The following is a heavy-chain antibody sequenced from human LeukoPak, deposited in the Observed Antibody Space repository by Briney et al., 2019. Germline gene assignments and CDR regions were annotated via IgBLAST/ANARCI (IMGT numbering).Heavy chain of an antibody. D-gene: IGHD4/OR15-4a*01. J-gene: IGHJ4*02. CDR2: IYPGDSDT. CDR3: ARHEANSRYHFDY. CDR1: GYSFTNYW. Sequence: GESLKISCKGSGYSFTNYWICWVRRMPRKGLEWTMIIYPGDSDTRYSPSFQGQVTISADKSISTAYLQWSSLKASDTAMYYCARHEANSRYHFDYWGQGTLVTVSS. V-gene: IGHV5-51*01.